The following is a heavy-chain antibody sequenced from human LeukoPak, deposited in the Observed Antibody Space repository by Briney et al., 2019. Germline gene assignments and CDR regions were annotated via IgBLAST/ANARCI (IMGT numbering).Heavy chain of an antibody. CDR2: MNPNTGNT. J-gene: IGHJ5*02. V-gene: IGHV1-8*01. D-gene: IGHD6-13*01. CDR1: GYTFSNYD. CDR3: ARSGAVAGHNWFDP. Sequence: ASVKVSCKASGYTFSNYDINWVRQATGQGLEWMGWMNPNTGNTGYAQKFQGRATITRDNSTNTAYMELIGLTSEDTALYYCARSGAVAGHNWFDPWGQGTLVTVSS.